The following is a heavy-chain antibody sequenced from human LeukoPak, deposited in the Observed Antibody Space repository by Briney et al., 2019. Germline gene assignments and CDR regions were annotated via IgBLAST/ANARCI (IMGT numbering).Heavy chain of an antibody. V-gene: IGHV1-18*01. J-gene: IGHJ6*02. CDR2: ISAYNGNT. Sequence: AASVEVSCKASGYTFTSYGISWVRQAPGQGLEWMGWISAYNGNTNYAQKLQGRVTMTTDTSTSTAYMELRSLRSDDTAVYYCARVSILTGYYNSGSGQDVWGQGTTVTVSS. D-gene: IGHD3-9*01. CDR3: ARVSILTGYYNSGSGQDV. CDR1: GYTFTSYG.